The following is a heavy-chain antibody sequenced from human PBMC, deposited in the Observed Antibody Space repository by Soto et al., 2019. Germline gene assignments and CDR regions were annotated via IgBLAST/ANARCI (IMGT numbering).Heavy chain of an antibody. J-gene: IGHJ6*02. Sequence: SVKVSCKVSAYTLTELSMHWVRQAPGKGLEWMGGFDPEDGETIYAQKFQGRVTMTEDTSTDTAYMELSSLRSEDTAVYYCASVGEQQLFFRYGMDVWGQGTTVTVSS. D-gene: IGHD6-13*01. CDR2: FDPEDGET. CDR1: AYTLTELS. CDR3: ASVGEQQLFFRYGMDV. V-gene: IGHV1-24*01.